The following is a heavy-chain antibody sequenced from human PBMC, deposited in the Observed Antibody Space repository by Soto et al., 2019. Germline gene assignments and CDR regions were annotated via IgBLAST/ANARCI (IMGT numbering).Heavy chain of an antibody. Sequence: QVQLVESGGGLVKPGGSLRLSCAASGFTFSDYYMSWIRQAPGKGLEWVSCISSSGSTIYYADSVKGRFTISRDNAKNSLYLQMNSLRAEDTAVYYCARVDDYIWGSYRFAGYPLDYWGQGTLVTVSS. V-gene: IGHV3-11*01. J-gene: IGHJ4*02. CDR1: GFTFSDYY. CDR2: ISSSGSTI. CDR3: ARVDDYIWGSYRFAGYPLDY. D-gene: IGHD3-16*02.